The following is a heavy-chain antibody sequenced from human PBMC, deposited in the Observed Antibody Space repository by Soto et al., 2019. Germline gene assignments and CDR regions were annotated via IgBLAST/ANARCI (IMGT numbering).Heavy chain of an antibody. CDR3: ASLASRMAVAGPFDY. V-gene: IGHV3-30-3*01. D-gene: IGHD6-19*01. J-gene: IGHJ4*02. CDR2: ISYDGSNK. CDR1: GFTFSSYA. Sequence: QVQLVESGGGVVQPGRSLRLSCAASGFTFSSYAMHWVRQAPGKGLEWVAVISYDGSNKYYADSVKGRFTISRDNSKNTLYLQRNSLRAEDTAVYYCASLASRMAVAGPFDYWGQGTLVTVSS.